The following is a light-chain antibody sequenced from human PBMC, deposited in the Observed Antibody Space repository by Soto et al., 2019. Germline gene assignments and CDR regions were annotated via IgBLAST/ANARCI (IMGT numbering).Light chain of an antibody. CDR2: GAS. V-gene: IGKV3-20*01. CDR3: HQYGCSPPWT. CDR1: QSVSSSY. J-gene: IGKJ1*01. Sequence: EVVLTQSPGTLSLSPGERATLSCRASQSVSSSYFAWYQQKPGQPPRLLIYGASNRATGIPDRFSGSGSGTDFTLTISRLEPEDFAVYYCHQYGCSPPWTFGQGTKVEIK.